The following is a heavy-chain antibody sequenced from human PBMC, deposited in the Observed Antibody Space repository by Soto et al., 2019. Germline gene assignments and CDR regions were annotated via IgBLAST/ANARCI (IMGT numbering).Heavy chain of an antibody. Sequence: EVQLVESGGVVVQPGGSLRLSCAASGFTFDDYTMHWVRQAPGKGLEWVSLISWDGGSTYYADSVKGRFTISRDNSKNSLYRQMNSLRTEDTALYYCAKGSVTLFDYWGQGTLVTVSS. J-gene: IGHJ4*02. V-gene: IGHV3-43*01. CDR1: GFTFDDYT. CDR3: AKGSVTLFDY. CDR2: ISWDGGST. D-gene: IGHD4-4*01.